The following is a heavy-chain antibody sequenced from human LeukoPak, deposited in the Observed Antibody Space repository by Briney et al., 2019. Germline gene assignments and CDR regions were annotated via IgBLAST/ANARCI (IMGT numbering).Heavy chain of an antibody. CDR1: GYSFADYY. Sequence: GASVTLSCKASGYSFADYYMHWVRQGPGQGLEWMGGIKPNSGGTRSAQKLQGRVTMRRDTSISTAYMEQSRLRYDAAAVYYSSTNSLVRGIINWFDRWGQGTLVTVSS. CDR2: IKPNSGGT. V-gene: IGHV1-2*02. CDR3: STNSLVRGIINWFDR. D-gene: IGHD3-10*01. J-gene: IGHJ5*02.